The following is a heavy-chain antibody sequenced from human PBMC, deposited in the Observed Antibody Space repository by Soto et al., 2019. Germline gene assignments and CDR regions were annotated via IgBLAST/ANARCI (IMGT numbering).Heavy chain of an antibody. V-gene: IGHV3-48*02. J-gene: IGHJ6*02. CDR1: GFTFSSYS. CDR3: ARENWNYYYYGMDV. D-gene: IGHD1-1*01. Sequence: GGSLRLSCAASGFTFSSYSMNWVRQAPGKGLEWVSYISSSSTIYYADSVKGRFTISRDNAKNSLYLQMNSLRDEDTAVYYCARENWNYYYYGMDVWGQGTTVTVSS. CDR2: ISSSSTI.